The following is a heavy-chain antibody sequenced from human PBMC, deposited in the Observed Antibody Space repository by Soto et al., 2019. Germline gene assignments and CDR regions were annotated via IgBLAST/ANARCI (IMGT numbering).Heavy chain of an antibody. V-gene: IGHV3-21*01. J-gene: IGHJ4*02. CDR1: GFTFSSYS. CDR2: ISGSAVYI. Sequence: GGSLRLSCAASGFTFSSYSQNWVRQAPGKGMKRVPSISGSAVYIDYADSVKGRFTIARDTANNSLYLQMNSLRAEDTATYYCVRDGLDYYDTERLYFDNWGQGTLVTVSS. D-gene: IGHD3-22*01. CDR3: VRDGLDYYDTERLYFDN.